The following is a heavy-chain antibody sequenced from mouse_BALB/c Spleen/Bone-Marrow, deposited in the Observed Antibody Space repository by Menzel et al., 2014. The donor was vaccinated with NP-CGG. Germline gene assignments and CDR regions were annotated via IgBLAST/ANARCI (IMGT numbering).Heavy chain of an antibody. CDR1: GFTFSSYG. V-gene: IGHV5-6-3*01. CDR2: INSNGGST. J-gene: IGHJ2*01. Sequence: EVKVVESGGGLVQPGGSLKLSCAASGFTFSSYGMSCVRQTPDKGLELVATINSNGGSTYYPDSVKGRFTISRDNAKNTLYLQMSSLKSEDTAMYYCARDYYGSSDYWGQGTTLTVSS. CDR3: ARDYYGSSDY. D-gene: IGHD1-1*01.